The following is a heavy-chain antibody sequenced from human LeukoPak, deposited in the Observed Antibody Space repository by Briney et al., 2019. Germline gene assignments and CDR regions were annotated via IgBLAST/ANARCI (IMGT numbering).Heavy chain of an antibody. Sequence: GGSLRLSCSASGFTFSSSGMHWGRQAPGKGLEWVSGITWNSDTLAYADSVKGRFTIARDNARNSLYLQMNRLRPEDTALYDCAKGPGLTAFFDFWGQGTLVTVSS. V-gene: IGHV3-9*01. J-gene: IGHJ4*02. CDR1: GFTFSSSG. CDR3: AKGPGLTAFFDF. CDR2: ITWNSDTL. D-gene: IGHD2-21*02.